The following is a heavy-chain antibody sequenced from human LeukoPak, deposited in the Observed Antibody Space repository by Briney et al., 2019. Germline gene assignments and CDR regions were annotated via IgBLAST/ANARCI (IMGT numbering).Heavy chain of an antibody. CDR2: IYSGGST. V-gene: IGHV3-66*04. Sequence: GGSLRLSCAASGFTVSNNYMTWVRQAPGKGLEWVSLIYSGGSTYYADSVKGRFTISRDNSKNTLYLQMNSLRAEDTAVYFCAKQAGWGGYFSFLPFDFWGRGTLVTVSS. D-gene: IGHD3-3*01. CDR3: AKQAGWGGYFSFLPFDF. CDR1: GFTVSNNY. J-gene: IGHJ4*02.